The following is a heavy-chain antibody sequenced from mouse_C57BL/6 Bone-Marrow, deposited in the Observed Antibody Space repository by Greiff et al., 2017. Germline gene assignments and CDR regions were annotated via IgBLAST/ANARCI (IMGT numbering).Heavy chain of an antibody. V-gene: IGHV14-4*01. CDR1: GFNIKDDY. J-gene: IGHJ4*01. D-gene: IGHD1-1*01. CDR2: IDPANGDT. CDR3: TPYYYGSRGGYYYAMDY. Sequence: VQLQQSGAELVRPGASVKLSCTASGFNIKDDYMHWVKQRPEQGLEWIGWIDPANGDTEYASKFQGKATITADTSSTTAYLQLSSLTSEDTAVNYCTPYYYGSRGGYYYAMDYWGQGTSVTVSS.